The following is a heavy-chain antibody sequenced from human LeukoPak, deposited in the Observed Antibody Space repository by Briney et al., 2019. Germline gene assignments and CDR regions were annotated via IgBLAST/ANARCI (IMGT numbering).Heavy chain of an antibody. CDR1: GFTFSSYG. D-gene: IGHD1-26*01. CDR3: AKENSGSYYSWFDP. J-gene: IGHJ5*02. CDR2: IRYDGSNK. Sequence: GGSLRLSCAASGFTFSSYGMHWVRQAPGKGLEWVAFIRYDGSNKYYADSVKGRFTISRDNSKNTLYLQMNSLRAEDTAVYYCAKENSGSYYSWFDPWGQGTLVTVSS. V-gene: IGHV3-30*02.